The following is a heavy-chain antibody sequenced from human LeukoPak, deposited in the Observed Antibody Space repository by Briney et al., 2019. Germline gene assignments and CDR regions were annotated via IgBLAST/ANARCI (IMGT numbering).Heavy chain of an antibody. CDR2: ISNSGTV. V-gene: IGHV4-59*01. D-gene: IGHD5-18*01. CDR1: RGSITGYY. J-gene: IGHJ4*02. CDR3: AREEGYSYGVDY. Sequence: PSETLSLTCAVSRGSITGYYWSWLRQPPGKGLEWIGHISNSGTVTYSPSLKGRITISVDTSENLFSLRSVTTADTAVYYCAREEGYSYGVDYWGQGTLVTVSS.